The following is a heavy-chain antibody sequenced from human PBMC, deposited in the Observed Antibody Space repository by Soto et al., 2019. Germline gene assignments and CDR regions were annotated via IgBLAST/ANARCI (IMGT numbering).Heavy chain of an antibody. CDR1: GFSLSTSGVG. Sequence: SGPTLVNPTQTLTLTCTFSGFSLSTSGVGVGWIRQPPGRALEWLALIYWNDDKRYSPSLKSRLTITKDTSKNQVVLTMTNMDPVNTAKYYCAHGSGTRARLVSDYRGQGTLVTVSS. CDR3: AHGSGTRARLVSDY. J-gene: IGHJ4*02. V-gene: IGHV2-5*01. D-gene: IGHD1-7*01. CDR2: IYWNDDK.